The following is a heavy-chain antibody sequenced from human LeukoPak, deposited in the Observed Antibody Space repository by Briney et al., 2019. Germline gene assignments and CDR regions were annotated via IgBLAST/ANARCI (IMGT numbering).Heavy chain of an antibody. J-gene: IGHJ5*02. V-gene: IGHV1-69*13. CDR3: ARDFNLLPGIAAAGQFDP. Sequence: ASVKVSCKASGGTFSSYAISWVRQAPGQGLEWMGGIIPIFGTANYAQKFQGRVTITADESTSTAYMELSSLRSEDTAVYYCARDFNLLPGIAAAGQFDPWGQGTLVTVSS. CDR2: IIPIFGTA. D-gene: IGHD6-13*01. CDR1: GGTFSSYA.